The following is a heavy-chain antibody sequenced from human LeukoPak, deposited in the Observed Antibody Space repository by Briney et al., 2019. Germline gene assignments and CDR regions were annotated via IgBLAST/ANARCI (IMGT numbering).Heavy chain of an antibody. CDR3: ARGLYFSY. CDR2: ISTSGSTI. Sequence: VQPGGSLRLSCAASGFTFSSYEMTWVRQAPGKGLEWVSYISTSGSTIYYADSVKGRFTISRDNAKNSLYLHMNSLRAEDTAVYYCARGLYFSYWDQGTLLTVSS. CDR1: GFTFSSYE. J-gene: IGHJ4*02. V-gene: IGHV3-48*03. D-gene: IGHD3-9*01.